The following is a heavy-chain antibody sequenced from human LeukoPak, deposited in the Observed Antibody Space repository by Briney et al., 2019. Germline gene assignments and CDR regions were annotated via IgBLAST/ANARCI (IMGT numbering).Heavy chain of an antibody. V-gene: IGHV3-48*04. CDR1: GFTVSSNY. CDR2: ISSSSSTI. J-gene: IGHJ4*02. Sequence: GGSLRLSCAASGFTVSSNYMSWVRQAPGKGLEWVSYISSSSSTIYYADSVKGRFTISRDNAKNSLYLQMNSLRAEDTAVYYCARDQIAVAGTEYYFDYWGQGTLVTVSS. CDR3: ARDQIAVAGTEYYFDY. D-gene: IGHD6-19*01.